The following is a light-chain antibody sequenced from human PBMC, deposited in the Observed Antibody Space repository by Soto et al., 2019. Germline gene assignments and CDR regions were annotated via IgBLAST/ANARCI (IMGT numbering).Light chain of an antibody. V-gene: IGKV3-20*01. CDR2: GAS. CDR1: QSISSSY. J-gene: IGKJ5*01. CDR3: QQYNSYSIT. Sequence: EIVLTQSPVTLSLSPGKRATLSCRASQSISSSYLAWYQQRPGQAPRRLIYGASSRATGIPDRFSGSGSGTEFTLTISRLEPEDFATYFCQQYNSYSITFGQGTRLE.